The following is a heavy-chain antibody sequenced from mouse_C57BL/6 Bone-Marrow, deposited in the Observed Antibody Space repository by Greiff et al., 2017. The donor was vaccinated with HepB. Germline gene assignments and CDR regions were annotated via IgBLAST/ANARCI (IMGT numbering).Heavy chain of an antibody. CDR2: INPNNGGT. CDR1: GYTFTDYY. V-gene: IGHV1-26*01. Sequence: VQLKDSGPELVKPGASVKISCKASGYTFTDYYMNWVKQSHGKSLEWIGDINPNNGGTSYNQKFKGKATLTVDKSSSTAYMELRSLTSEDSAVYYCARLSIPYAGYWGQGTTLTVSS. D-gene: IGHD1-1*01. CDR3: ARLSIPYAGY. J-gene: IGHJ2*01.